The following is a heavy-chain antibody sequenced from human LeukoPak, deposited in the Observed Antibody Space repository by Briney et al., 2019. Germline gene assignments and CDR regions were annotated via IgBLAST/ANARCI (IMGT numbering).Heavy chain of an antibody. CDR1: GVTLSPYG. J-gene: IGHJ5*02. V-gene: IGHV3-30*18. D-gene: IGHD3-10*01. CDR2: ISYEGGTQ. Sequence: GRSLRLSCAASGVTLSPYGMHWVRQAPGKGLEWVAVISYEGGTQHYADSVKGRFIISRDNPRNTLYLQMNILRTEDTAVYYCAKEGTPHVSTWYDLWGQGTQVIVSS. CDR3: AKEGTPHVSTWYDL.